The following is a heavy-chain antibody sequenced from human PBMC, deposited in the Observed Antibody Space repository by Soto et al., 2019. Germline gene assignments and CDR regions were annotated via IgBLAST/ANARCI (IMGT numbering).Heavy chain of an antibody. CDR3: ARLNFLAGTTFDY. CDR2: IYSSGST. Sequence: QVQLQESGPGLVKPSQTLSLTCTVSGGSISSGGYYWSWIRQHPGKGLEWIGYIYSSGSTYYNPSLKSRVTISVDTSKNQFSLKLSSVTAADTAVYYCARLNFLAGTTFDYWGQGTLVTVSS. V-gene: IGHV4-31*03. J-gene: IGHJ4*02. D-gene: IGHD1-7*01. CDR1: GGSISSGGYY.